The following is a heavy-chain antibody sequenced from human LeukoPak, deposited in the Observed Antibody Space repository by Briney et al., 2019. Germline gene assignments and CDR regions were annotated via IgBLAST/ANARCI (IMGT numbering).Heavy chain of an antibody. CDR1: VYTLTQLS. Sequence: ASLKVSPTVSVYTLTQLSMHWVRQAPGKGREWMGGFDPEDVGTIYAKKVQGRVTMTEGRSTDTAYMELSSLRYEDTAVYYCATRGVGATKVYYYYMDVWGKGTTVTVSS. CDR2: FDPEDVGT. CDR3: ATRGVGATKVYYYYMDV. J-gene: IGHJ6*03. D-gene: IGHD1-26*01. V-gene: IGHV1-24*01.